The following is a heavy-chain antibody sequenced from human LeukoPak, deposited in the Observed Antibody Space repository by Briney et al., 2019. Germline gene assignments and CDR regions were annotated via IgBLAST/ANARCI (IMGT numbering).Heavy chain of an antibody. D-gene: IGHD1-1*01. Sequence: SETLSLTCTVSGGSISSYYWSWIRQPPGKGLEWIGYIYYSGSTNYNPSLKSRVTISVDTSKNQFSLKLSSVTAADTAVYYCARDPWDNNWYNFDSWGPGTLVTVSS. V-gene: IGHV4-59*01. J-gene: IGHJ4*02. CDR3: ARDPWDNNWYNFDS. CDR2: IYYSGST. CDR1: GGSISSYY.